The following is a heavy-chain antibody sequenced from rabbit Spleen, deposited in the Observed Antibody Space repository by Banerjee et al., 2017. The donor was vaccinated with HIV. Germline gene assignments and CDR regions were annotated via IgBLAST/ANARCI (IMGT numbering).Heavy chain of an antibody. Sequence: QSLGGSGGDLVKPGASLTLTCTASGFSFSSSDYMCWVRQAPGKGLEWISCIAGSGSGFTYSATWAKGRFTCSKTSSTTVTLQMTRLTAADTATYFCARAYDGNNYYRALDIWGQGTLVTVS. J-gene: IGHJ3*01. CDR1: GFSFSSSDY. CDR3: ARAYDGNNYYRALDI. CDR2: IAGSGSGFT. D-gene: IGHD8-1*01. V-gene: IGHV1S40*01.